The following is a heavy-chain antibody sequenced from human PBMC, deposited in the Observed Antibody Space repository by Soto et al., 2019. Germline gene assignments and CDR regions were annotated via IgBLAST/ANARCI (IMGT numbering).Heavy chain of an antibody. CDR2: ITGSGDNT. CDR1: GFTFSGFTFSSYA. V-gene: IGHV3-23*01. CDR3: AKDRAAAAPRVRFDP. D-gene: IGHD6-25*01. Sequence: GGSLRLSCAASGFTFSGFTFSSYAMSWVRQAPGKGLEWVSSITGSGDNTYYADSVKGRFTISRDNSKNTLSLQMNSLRAEDTAVYYCAKDRAAAAPRVRFDPWGQGTLVTVSS. J-gene: IGHJ5*02.